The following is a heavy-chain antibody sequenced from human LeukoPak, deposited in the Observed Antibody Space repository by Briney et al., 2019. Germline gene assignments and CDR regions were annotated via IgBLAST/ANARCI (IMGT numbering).Heavy chain of an antibody. CDR2: ISPGGPT. V-gene: IGHV3-23*01. J-gene: IGHJ4*02. Sequence: PGGSLRLSCAGSGFPFSSHGMNWVRQAPGKGLEWVSGISPGGPTYYADSVKGRFTISRDDSKNTLYLQMKNLRAEDTAVYYCARAHNWKYGSFDFWGQGTLVTVSS. CDR1: GFPFSSHG. D-gene: IGHD1-7*01. CDR3: ARAHNWKYGSFDF.